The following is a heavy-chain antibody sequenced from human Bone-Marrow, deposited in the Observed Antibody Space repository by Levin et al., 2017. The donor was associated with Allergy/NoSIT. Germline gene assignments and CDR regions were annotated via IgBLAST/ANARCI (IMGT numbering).Heavy chain of an antibody. CDR3: TRARESAAGPLYYFDY. Sequence: GESLKISCAASGFTFSGSAMHWVRQASGKGLEWVGRIRSKANSYATAYAASVKGRFTISRDDSKNTAYLQMNSLKTEDTAVYYCTRARESAAGPLYYFDYWGQGTLVTVSS. V-gene: IGHV3-73*01. CDR1: GFTFSGSA. J-gene: IGHJ4*02. CDR2: IRSKANSYAT. D-gene: IGHD6-13*01.